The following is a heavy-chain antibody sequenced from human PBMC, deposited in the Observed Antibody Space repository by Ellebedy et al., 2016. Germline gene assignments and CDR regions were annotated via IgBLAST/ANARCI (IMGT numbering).Heavy chain of an antibody. J-gene: IGHJ4*02. V-gene: IGHV2-5*01. Sequence: SGPTLVKPTQTLTLTCTFSGFSLTTSGVVVGWIRQPPGKALEWLAFIYGNDYKRYSPSLLSRLTITKNTSKNQVVLTMTKMDPVDTGTYFCVHRTTVTSVDYWGQGILVTVSS. CDR3: VHRTTVTSVDY. D-gene: IGHD4-11*01. CDR1: GFSLTTSGVV. CDR2: IYGNDYK.